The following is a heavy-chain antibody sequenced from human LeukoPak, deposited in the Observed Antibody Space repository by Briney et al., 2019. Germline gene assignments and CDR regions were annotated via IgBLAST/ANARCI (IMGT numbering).Heavy chain of an antibody. Sequence: PGGSLRLSCAASGFTFSSYWMHWVRQAPGRGLVWVSIIYSDGRTTSYADSVKGRFTISRDNTRNTLYLQMNGLRAEDTAVYYCVRNLADWGQGTLVTVSS. CDR1: GFTFSSYW. V-gene: IGHV3-74*01. CDR3: VRNLAD. J-gene: IGHJ4*02. CDR2: IYSDGRTT.